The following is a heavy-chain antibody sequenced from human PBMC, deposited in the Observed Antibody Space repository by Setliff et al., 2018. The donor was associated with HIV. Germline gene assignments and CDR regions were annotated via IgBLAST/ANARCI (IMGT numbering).Heavy chain of an antibody. D-gene: IGHD3-10*01. CDR3: ARHDITLVRGLV. CDR2: IYHSGTT. Sequence: PSETLSLTCTVSGYPISSGYYWGWIRQPPGKVLEWIGSIYHSGTTYYNPSLKSRVTISVDTSKNQFSLKLSSATAADTAVYYCARHDITLVRGLVWGQGTTVTVSS. V-gene: IGHV4-38-2*02. CDR1: GYPISSGYY. J-gene: IGHJ6*02.